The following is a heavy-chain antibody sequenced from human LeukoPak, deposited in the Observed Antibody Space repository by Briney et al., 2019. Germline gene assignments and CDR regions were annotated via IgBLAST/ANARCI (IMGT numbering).Heavy chain of an antibody. CDR3: ARDTYGGFDY. Sequence: PGGSLRLSCAASGFTFTNYWMTWVRQAPGKGLEWVASTNQDGSEKYYVDSVEGRFTISRDNAKTSLYLQINSLRAEDTAIFYCARDTYGGFDYWGQGTLVTVSS. CDR1: GFTFTNYW. V-gene: IGHV3-7*01. J-gene: IGHJ4*02. CDR2: TNQDGSEK. D-gene: IGHD4-23*01.